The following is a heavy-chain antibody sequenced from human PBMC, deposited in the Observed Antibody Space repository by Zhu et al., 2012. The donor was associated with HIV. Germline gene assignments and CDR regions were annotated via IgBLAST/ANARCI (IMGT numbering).Heavy chain of an antibody. V-gene: IGHV4-59*01. CDR1: GGSISTYY. CDR3: ARGDXTTRGSSWYGYYYYYMEL. CDR2: IYYSGST. D-gene: IGHD6-13*01. J-gene: IGHJ6*03. Sequence: QVQLQESGPGLVKPSETLSLTCTVSGGSISTYYWSWIRQPPGKGLEWIGYIYYSGSTNFNPSLKSRVTMSIDTSKKQFSLKLSSVTAADTAVYYCARGDXTTRGSSWYGYYYYYMELRGQRDHGHRLL.